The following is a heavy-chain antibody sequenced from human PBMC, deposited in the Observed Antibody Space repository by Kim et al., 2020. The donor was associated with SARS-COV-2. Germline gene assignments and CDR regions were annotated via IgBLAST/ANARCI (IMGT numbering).Heavy chain of an antibody. CDR2: ISAYNGNT. Sequence: ASVKVSCKASGYTFTSYGISWVRQAPGQGLEWMGWISAYNGNTNYAQKLQGRVTMTTDTSTSTAYMELRSLRSDDTAVYYCAREGWTFGGVIVRETDAFDIWGQGTMVTVSS. J-gene: IGHJ3*02. CDR3: AREGWTFGGVIVRETDAFDI. CDR1: GYTFTSYG. V-gene: IGHV1-18*01. D-gene: IGHD3-16*02.